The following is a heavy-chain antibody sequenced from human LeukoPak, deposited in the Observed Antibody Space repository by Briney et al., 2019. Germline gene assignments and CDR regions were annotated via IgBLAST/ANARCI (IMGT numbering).Heavy chain of an antibody. J-gene: IGHJ4*02. Sequence: ASVKVSCKASGGTFSSYAISWVRQAPGQGLEWMGGIIPIFGTANYAQKFQGRVTMTRNTSISTAYMELSSLRSEDTAVYYCARGRRIQLWFFDYWGQGTLVTVSS. D-gene: IGHD5-18*01. CDR3: ARGRRIQLWFFDY. CDR2: IIPIFGTA. V-gene: IGHV1-69*05. CDR1: GGTFSSYA.